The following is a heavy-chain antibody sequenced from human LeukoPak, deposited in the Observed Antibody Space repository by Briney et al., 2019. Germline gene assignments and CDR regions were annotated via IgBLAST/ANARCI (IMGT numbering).Heavy chain of an antibody. CDR2: IIPIFGTA. Sequence: SVKVSCKASGGTFSSYAISWVRQAPGQGLEWMGGIIPIFGTANYAQKFQGRVTITADESTSTAYMELSSLRSEDTAVYYCASGCSSTSCYTAVAFDIWGQGTMVTVSS. V-gene: IGHV1-69*01. J-gene: IGHJ3*02. D-gene: IGHD2-2*02. CDR1: GGTFSSYA. CDR3: ASGCSSTSCYTAVAFDI.